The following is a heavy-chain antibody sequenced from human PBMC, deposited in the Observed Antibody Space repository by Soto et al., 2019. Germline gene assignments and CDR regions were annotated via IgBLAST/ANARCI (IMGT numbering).Heavy chain of an antibody. V-gene: IGHV3-11*05. CDR1: GFTFSDYY. J-gene: IGHJ3*02. Sequence: GGSLRLSCAASGFTFSDYYMSWIRQAPGKGLEWVSYISSSSSYTNYADSVKGRFTISRDNAKNSLYLQMNSLRAEDTAVYYCAREPVQLCYYDSSGYCGLGAFDIWGQGTMVTVSS. D-gene: IGHD3-22*01. CDR3: AREPVQLCYYDSSGYCGLGAFDI. CDR2: ISSSSSYT.